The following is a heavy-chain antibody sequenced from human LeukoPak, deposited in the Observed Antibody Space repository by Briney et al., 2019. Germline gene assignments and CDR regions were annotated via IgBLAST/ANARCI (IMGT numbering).Heavy chain of an antibody. CDR3: ARLWRPHDYDNWFDH. V-gene: IGHV4-59*13. J-gene: IGHJ5*02. CDR1: GGYISSSF. CDR2: TYDGGRG. D-gene: IGHD4-17*01. Sequence: PSETLSLTCTASGGYISSSFWTWIRQAPGKGLELIGFTYDGGRGNYTPSLRSRVDISLDTSSNRYSLRLTSVTAADTGVYYCARLWRPHDYDNWFDHWGQGILVTVSS.